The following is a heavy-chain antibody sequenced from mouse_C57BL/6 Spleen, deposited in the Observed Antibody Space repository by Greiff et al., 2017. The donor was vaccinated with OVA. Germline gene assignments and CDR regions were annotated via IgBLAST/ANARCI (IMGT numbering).Heavy chain of an antibody. CDR3: ARSISTVVEY. J-gene: IGHJ2*01. CDR1: GYTFTSYW. CDR2: IDPSDSYT. V-gene: IGHV1-69*01. D-gene: IGHD1-1*01. Sequence: VQLQQPGAELVMPGASVKLSCKASGYTFTSYWMHWVKQRPGQGLEWIGEIDPSDSYTNYNQKFKGKSTLTVDKSSSTAYMQLSSLTSQSTALSICARSISTVVEYRGEGTTLTDSS.